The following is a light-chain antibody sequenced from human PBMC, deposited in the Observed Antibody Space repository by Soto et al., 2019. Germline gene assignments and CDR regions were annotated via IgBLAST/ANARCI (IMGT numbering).Light chain of an antibody. CDR2: DAS. CDR1: QSISGRY. Sequence: ETVLTQSPGTLSLSPGERASLSCRASQSISGRYLAWYQQKPGQAPRLLIYDASSRATGIPDRFSGSGSGTDFILTISRLEPEDFAVYYYQQYGSSPLTFGGGTKVEIK. CDR3: QQYGSSPLT. J-gene: IGKJ4*01. V-gene: IGKV3-20*01.